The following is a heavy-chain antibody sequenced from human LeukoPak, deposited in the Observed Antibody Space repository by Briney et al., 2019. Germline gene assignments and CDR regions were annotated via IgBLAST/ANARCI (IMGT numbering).Heavy chain of an antibody. CDR1: GLTFSTYS. CDR3: AREYSSSSGKALDY. CDR2: ISRSSSTI. Sequence: GGSLRLSCAASGLTFSTYSMNWVRQAPGKGLEWVSYISRSSSTIYYADSVKGRFTISRDNAKNSLHLQMNSLRDEDTAVYYCAREYSSSSGKALDYWGQGTLVTVSS. J-gene: IGHJ4*02. V-gene: IGHV3-48*02. D-gene: IGHD6-6*01.